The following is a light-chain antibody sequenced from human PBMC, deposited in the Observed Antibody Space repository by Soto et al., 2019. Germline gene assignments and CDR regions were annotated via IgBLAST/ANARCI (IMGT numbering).Light chain of an antibody. CDR3: QQYDNPNLTVT. V-gene: IGKV1-33*01. Sequence: DIQMTQSPSSLSASVGDRVTITCQASQDISNYLNWYQQKPGKAPKLLICDAYNLEKGVPSRFSGSGSETDFTFTISSLQPEDIATYYCQQYDNPNLTVTFGGGTKVEIK. J-gene: IGKJ4*01. CDR1: QDISNY. CDR2: DAY.